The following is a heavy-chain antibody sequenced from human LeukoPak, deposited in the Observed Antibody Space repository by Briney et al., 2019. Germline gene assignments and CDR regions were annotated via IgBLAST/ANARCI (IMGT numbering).Heavy chain of an antibody. V-gene: IGHV3-7*01. Sequence: PGGSLRLSCVASGFTFTNFWMNWVRQAPGKGPEWVANIKPDEYEKYYVDSVKGRFTISRDNTKNLLYLQMNSLRAEDMAVYYCRKGHYDDSAWDQGTLVTVSS. CDR2: IKPDEYEK. D-gene: IGHD4-17*01. J-gene: IGHJ5*02. CDR3: RKGHYDDSA. CDR1: GFTFTNFW.